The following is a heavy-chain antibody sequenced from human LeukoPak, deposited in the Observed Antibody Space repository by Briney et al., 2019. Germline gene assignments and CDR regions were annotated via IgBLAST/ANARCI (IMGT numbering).Heavy chain of an antibody. CDR1: GFTLSSYA. V-gene: IGHV3-23*01. Sequence: GGSLRLSCAASGFTLSSYAMSWVRQAPGKGPEWVSGISGSGGTTYHADSVKGRFTISRDTSKNTLYLQMNTLRAEDTAVYYCTKAAGITYYYYNMDVWGQGTTVTVS. J-gene: IGHJ6*02. CDR3: TKAAGITYYYYNMDV. D-gene: IGHD6-13*01. CDR2: ISGSGGTT.